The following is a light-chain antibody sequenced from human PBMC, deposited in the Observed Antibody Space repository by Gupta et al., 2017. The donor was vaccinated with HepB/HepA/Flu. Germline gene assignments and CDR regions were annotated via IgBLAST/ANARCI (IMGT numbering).Light chain of an antibody. V-gene: IGLV3-1*01. CDR1: KLGNTY. CDR2: QDN. Sequence: SYELTQPPSVSVSPGQTASIPCSGDKLGNTYTCWYQQKPGQSPVLVIYQDNKRPSGIPERFSGSNSGNTATLTISGTQAMDEADYYCQAWDSSRYVFGTGTKVTVL. J-gene: IGLJ1*01. CDR3: QAWDSSRYV.